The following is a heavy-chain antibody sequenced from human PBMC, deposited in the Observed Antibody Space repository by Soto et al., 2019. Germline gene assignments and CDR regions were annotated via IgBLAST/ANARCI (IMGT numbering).Heavy chain of an antibody. J-gene: IGHJ4*02. CDR3: AADPWRKSGFDH. V-gene: IGHV3-15*01. CDR1: GFTFSNAS. D-gene: IGHD1-26*01. Sequence: EVQLLESGGGLVKPGGSLRLSCAASGFTFSNASMSWVRQAPGKGLECVGRIKSKTCGGTKAYAATVQGRFTISRDDSKNTVYLQMNSLKSEVTGVYYCAADPWRKSGFDHWGQGNLVTVSS. CDR2: IKSKTCGGTK.